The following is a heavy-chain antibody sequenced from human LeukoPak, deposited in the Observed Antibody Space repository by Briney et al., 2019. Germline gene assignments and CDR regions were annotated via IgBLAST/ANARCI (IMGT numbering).Heavy chain of an antibody. D-gene: IGHD2-15*01. J-gene: IGHJ4*02. Sequence: TGGSLRLSCAASGFTFSSYAMSWVRQAPGKGLEWVSAISGSGGSTYYADSVNGRFTISRDNSKNTLYLQMNSLRAEDTAVYYCAKPQWCSGGSCYSVGFDYWGQGTLVTVSS. CDR1: GFTFSSYA. CDR3: AKPQWCSGGSCYSVGFDY. CDR2: ISGSGGST. V-gene: IGHV3-23*01.